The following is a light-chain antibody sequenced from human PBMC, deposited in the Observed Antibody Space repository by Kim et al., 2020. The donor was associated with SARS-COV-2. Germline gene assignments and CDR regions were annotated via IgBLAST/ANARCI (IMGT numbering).Light chain of an antibody. J-gene: IGKJ5*01. Sequence: EIVLTQSRGTLSLSPGERATLSCRASQSVSSRYLAWYQQKPGQAPRLLIYGASSRATGILDRFSGSGSGTDFTLTISRLEPEDFAVYYCQEYGSSRSITFGQGTRLEIK. V-gene: IGKV3-20*01. CDR1: QSVSSRY. CDR2: GAS. CDR3: QEYGSSRSIT.